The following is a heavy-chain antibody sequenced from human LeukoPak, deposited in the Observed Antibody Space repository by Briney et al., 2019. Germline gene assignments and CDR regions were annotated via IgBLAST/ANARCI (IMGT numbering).Heavy chain of an antibody. V-gene: IGHV4-59*08. CDR3: ARFEDFAHY. CDR1: GXSISSYY. J-gene: IGHJ4*02. D-gene: IGHD3-9*01. CDR2: IYYSGST. Sequence: SETLSLTCTVSGXSISSYYWSWIRRPPGKGQEWIGYIYYSGSTNYNPSLKSRVTISVDTSKNQFSLKLSSVTAAGTAVYYCARFEDFAHYWGQGTLVTVSS.